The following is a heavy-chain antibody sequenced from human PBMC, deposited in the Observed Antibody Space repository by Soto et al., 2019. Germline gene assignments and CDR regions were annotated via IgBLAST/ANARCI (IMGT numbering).Heavy chain of an antibody. V-gene: IGHV3-23*01. Sequence: PGGSLRLSCTASGFTFSSYAMNWVRQAPGKGLEWVSVISGSGGSTYYADSVKGRFTISRDNSKNTLYLQMNSLRAEDTAVYYCAIDGLQTSPYSFDIWGQGTMVTVSS. CDR3: AIDGLQTSPYSFDI. CDR2: ISGSGGST. J-gene: IGHJ3*02. D-gene: IGHD2-21*01. CDR1: GFTFSSYA.